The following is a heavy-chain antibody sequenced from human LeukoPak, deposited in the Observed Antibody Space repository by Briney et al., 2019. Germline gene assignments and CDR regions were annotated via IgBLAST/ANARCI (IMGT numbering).Heavy chain of an antibody. CDR3: ARGLSHSARNRNYYYYGMDV. Sequence: GGSLRLSCAASGFTFSSYSMNWVRQAPGKGLEWVSSISSSSYIYYADSVKGRFTISRDNAKNSLYLQMNSLRAEDTAVYYCARGLSHSARNRNYYYYGMDVWGKGTTVTVSS. V-gene: IGHV3-21*01. D-gene: IGHD1-14*01. CDR1: GFTFSSYS. J-gene: IGHJ6*04. CDR2: ISSSSYI.